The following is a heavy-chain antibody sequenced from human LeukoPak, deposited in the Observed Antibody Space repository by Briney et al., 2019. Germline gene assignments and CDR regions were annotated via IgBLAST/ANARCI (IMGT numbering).Heavy chain of an antibody. CDR2: IYYSGST. Sequence: SETLSLTCTVSGGSISSSSYYWGWIRQPPGKGLEWIGSIYYSGSTYYNPSLKSRVTISVDTSKNQFSLKLSSVTAADTAEYYCASRIQESPWQWLVQESGYFQHWGQGALVTVSS. CDR3: ASRIQESPWQWLVQESGYFQH. J-gene: IGHJ1*01. D-gene: IGHD6-19*01. V-gene: IGHV4-39*01. CDR1: GGSISSSSYY.